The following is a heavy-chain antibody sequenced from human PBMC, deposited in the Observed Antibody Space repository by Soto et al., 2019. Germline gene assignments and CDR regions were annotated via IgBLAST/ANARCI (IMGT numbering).Heavy chain of an antibody. J-gene: IGHJ5*02. Sequence: SVKVSCKASGGTFSSYAISWVRQAPGQGLEWMGGIIPIFGTANYAQKFQGRVTITADKSTSTAYMELSSLRSEDTAVYYCARDPDSNWMDNWFDPWGQGTPVTVSS. V-gene: IGHV1-69*06. D-gene: IGHD1-1*01. CDR1: GGTFSSYA. CDR2: IIPIFGTA. CDR3: ARDPDSNWMDNWFDP.